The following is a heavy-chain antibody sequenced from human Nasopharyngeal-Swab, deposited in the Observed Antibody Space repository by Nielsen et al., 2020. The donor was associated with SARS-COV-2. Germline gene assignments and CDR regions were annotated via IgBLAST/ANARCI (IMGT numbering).Heavy chain of an antibody. D-gene: IGHD5/OR15-5a*01. CDR2: ISYDGSNK. CDR3: TTQRLGSTFYYFDY. V-gene: IGHV3-30*04. J-gene: IGHJ4*02. Sequence: GESLKISCAASGFTFSSYAMHWVRQAPGKGLEWVAVISYDGSNKYYADSVKGRFTISRDNSKNTLYLQMNSLRAEDTAVYYCTTQRLGSTFYYFDYWGQGTLVTVSS. CDR1: GFTFSSYA.